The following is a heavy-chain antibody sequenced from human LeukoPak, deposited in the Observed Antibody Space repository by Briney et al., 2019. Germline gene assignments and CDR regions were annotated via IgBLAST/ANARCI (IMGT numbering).Heavy chain of an antibody. CDR1: GFTFSSYA. V-gene: IGHV3-23*01. Sequence: GGSLRLSCAASGFTFSSYAMSWVRQAPGKGLEWVSAISGSGGSTYYADSVKGRFTISRDNSKNTLYLQMNSLRAEDTAVYYCARDGRRGNWFDPWGQGTLVTVSS. J-gene: IGHJ5*02. CDR2: ISGSGGST. CDR3: ARDGRRGNWFDP.